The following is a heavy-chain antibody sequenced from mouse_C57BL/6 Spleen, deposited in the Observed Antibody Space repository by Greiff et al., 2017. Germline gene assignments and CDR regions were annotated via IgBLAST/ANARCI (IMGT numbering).Heavy chain of an antibody. J-gene: IGHJ4*01. V-gene: IGHV5-6*01. CDR3: ARQGIHYYGSSYHAMDY. CDR2: ISSGGSYT. D-gene: IGHD1-1*01. Sequence: EVQLVESGGALVKPGGSLKLSCAASGFTFSSYGMSWVRQTPDKRLEWVATISSGGSYTYYPDSVKGRFTISRDNAKNTLYLQMSSLKSEDTAMYYCARQGIHYYGSSYHAMDYWGQGTSGTVSS. CDR1: GFTFSSYG.